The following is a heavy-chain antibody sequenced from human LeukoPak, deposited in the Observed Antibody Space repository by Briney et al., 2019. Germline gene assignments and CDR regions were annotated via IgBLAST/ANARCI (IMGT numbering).Heavy chain of an antibody. CDR1: GGSISSSAYY. CDR3: ARQKGRWLQLDY. CDR2: IDYRGNT. Sequence: SETLSLTCTVSGGSISSSAYYWGWIRQPPGKGLEWIGSIDYRGNTYYNPSLESRLTISGDTSKNQFSLKLSSVTAADTAVYYCARQKGRWLQLDYWGQGTLVTVSS. J-gene: IGHJ4*02. V-gene: IGHV4-39*01. D-gene: IGHD5-24*01.